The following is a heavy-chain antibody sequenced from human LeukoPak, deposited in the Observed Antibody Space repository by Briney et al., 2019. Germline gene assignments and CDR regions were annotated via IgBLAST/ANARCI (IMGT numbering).Heavy chain of an antibody. V-gene: IGHV3-53*01. Sequence: PGGSLRLSCAVSVFIVSSDYMSWVRQAPWKGLEWVSVIYSGGNTYYADSVKGRFTISRDTSKNTLYLQMNSLRAEDTAVYCCARGASGYSYGWGQGTLVTVSS. CDR2: IYSGGNT. D-gene: IGHD5-18*01. J-gene: IGHJ4*02. CDR3: ARGASGYSYG. CDR1: VFIVSSDY.